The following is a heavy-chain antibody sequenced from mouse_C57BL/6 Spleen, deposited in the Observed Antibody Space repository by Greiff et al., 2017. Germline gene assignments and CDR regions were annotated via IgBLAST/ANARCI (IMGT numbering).Heavy chain of an antibody. CDR3: ARRRYGNYVFDY. V-gene: IGHV1-61*01. CDR1: GYTLTSYW. Sequence: VQLQQPGAELVRPGSSVKLSCKASGYTLTSYWMDWVKQRPGQGLEWIGNIYPSDSETHYNQKFKDKATLPVDKSSSTAYMKLSSLTSEDSAVYYCARRRYGNYVFDYWGQGTTLTVSS. D-gene: IGHD2-10*02. CDR2: IYPSDSET. J-gene: IGHJ2*01.